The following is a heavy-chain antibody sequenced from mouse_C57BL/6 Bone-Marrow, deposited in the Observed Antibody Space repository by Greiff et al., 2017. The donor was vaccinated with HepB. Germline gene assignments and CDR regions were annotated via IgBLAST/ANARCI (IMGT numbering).Heavy chain of an antibody. D-gene: IGHD2-4*01. J-gene: IGHJ2*01. Sequence: VQLQQSGAELVRPGASVKLSCTASGFNIKDDYMHWVKQRPEQGLEWIGWIDPENGDTEYASKFQGKATITADTSSNTAYLQISSLTSEDTAVYYGTTDDYDGDYFDYWGQGTTLTVSA. CDR3: TTDDYDGDYFDY. CDR1: GFNIKDDY. V-gene: IGHV14-4*01. CDR2: IDPENGDT.